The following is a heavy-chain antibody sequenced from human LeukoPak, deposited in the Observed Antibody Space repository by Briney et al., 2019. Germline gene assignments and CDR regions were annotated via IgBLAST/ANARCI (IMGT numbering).Heavy chain of an antibody. CDR2: IRSDNGKT. Sequence: GASVKVSCKASGYTFTGYYMHWVRQAPGQGLEWMGWIRSDNGKTNYAQKLQGRVTLTTDTTTSTAYMELRSLRSDDTAIYYCARDYSSGWYSVDYWGQGTLITVSS. V-gene: IGHV1-18*04. J-gene: IGHJ4*02. CDR3: ARDYSSGWYSVDY. D-gene: IGHD6-19*01. CDR1: GYTFTGYY.